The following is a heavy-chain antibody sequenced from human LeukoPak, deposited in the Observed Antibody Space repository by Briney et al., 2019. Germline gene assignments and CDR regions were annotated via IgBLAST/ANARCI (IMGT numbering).Heavy chain of an antibody. CDR2: IWYDGSNK. CDR3: ARTDFWSGYWSNDAFDI. D-gene: IGHD3-3*01. V-gene: IGHV3-33*01. J-gene: IGHJ3*02. CDR1: GFTFSNFG. Sequence: PGGSLRLSCAASGFTFSNFGMHWVRQAPGKGLEWVAVIWYDGSNKYYADSVKGRFTISRDNPKNTLYLQMNSLRAEDTAVYYCARTDFWSGYWSNDAFDIWGQGTMVTVSS.